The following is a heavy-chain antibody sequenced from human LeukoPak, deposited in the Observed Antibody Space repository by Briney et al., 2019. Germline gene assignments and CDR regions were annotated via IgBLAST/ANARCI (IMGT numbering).Heavy chain of an antibody. CDR3: AKDDLGSGSYPIYLY. V-gene: IGHV3-30*02. CDR1: GLTLRSYG. D-gene: IGHD1-26*01. CDR2: IRYEGSNK. J-gene: IGHJ4*02. Sequence: GGSLRLSRAASGLTLRSYGMHWVRQAPGKGQEGVAFIRYEGSNKYYADSVKGRFTIYRDNSKNTLYLQMNSLRAEDTAVNYRAKDDLGSGSYPIYLYWGQGTLVTVSS.